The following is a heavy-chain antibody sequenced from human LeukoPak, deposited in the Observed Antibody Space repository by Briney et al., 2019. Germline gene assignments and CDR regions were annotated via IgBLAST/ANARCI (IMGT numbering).Heavy chain of an antibody. CDR1: GFTFGSYW. J-gene: IGHJ4*02. V-gene: IGHV3-7*01. Sequence: TGGSLRLSCAASGFTFGSYWMSWVRQAPGKGLEWVANIKQDGSEKYYVDSVKGRFTISRDNAKNSLYLQMNSLRAEDTAVYYCARDKLTGDSYFDHWGQGTLVPVSS. CDR2: IKQDGSEK. D-gene: IGHD2-21*02. CDR3: ARDKLTGDSYFDH.